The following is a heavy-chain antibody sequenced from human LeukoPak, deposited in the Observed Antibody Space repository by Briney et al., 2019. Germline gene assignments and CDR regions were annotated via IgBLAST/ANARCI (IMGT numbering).Heavy chain of an antibody. CDR1: GYTFTSYG. V-gene: IGHV1-18*01. J-gene: IGHJ1*01. CDR3: AREGGGGYYDSSGYYYDGKYFQH. Sequence: ASVKVSCKASGYTFTSYGISWVRQAPGQGLEWMGWISAYNGNTNYAQKLQGRVTMTTDTSTSTAYMELRSLRSDDTAVYYCAREGGGGYYDSSGYYYDGKYFQHWGQGTLVTVSS. D-gene: IGHD3-22*01. CDR2: ISAYNGNT.